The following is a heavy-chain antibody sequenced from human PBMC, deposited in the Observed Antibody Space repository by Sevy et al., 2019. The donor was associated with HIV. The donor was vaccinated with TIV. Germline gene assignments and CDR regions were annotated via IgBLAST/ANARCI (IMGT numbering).Heavy chain of an antibody. CDR1: GFNLGDYA. CDR2: MRSKAFAGTT. D-gene: IGHD5-18*01. V-gene: IGHV3-49*04. CDR3: IRSRQLGYTAMVPDY. Sequence: GGSLRLSCSTSGFNLGDYAMSWVRQSPGKGLEWVGFMRSKAFAGTTEYAASVKGRFTISTDDSKASAHLQMSSLRAEDTGVYYCIRSRQLGYTAMVPDYWGLGTLVTVSS. J-gene: IGHJ4*02.